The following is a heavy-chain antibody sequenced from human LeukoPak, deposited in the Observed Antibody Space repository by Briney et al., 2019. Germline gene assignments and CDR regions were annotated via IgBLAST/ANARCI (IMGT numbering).Heavy chain of an antibody. Sequence: SQTLSLTCTVSGASISNGDYYWTWIRQTPGEGLEWIGYIYHSGSTYYNPSLKSRLTISLDTSENQFSLSLNSVTAADTAVYYCAREALLYYFDYWGQGAPVTVSS. CDR1: GASISNGDYY. CDR2: IYHSGST. CDR3: AREALLYYFDY. V-gene: IGHV4-30-4*08. J-gene: IGHJ4*02. D-gene: IGHD2-15*01.